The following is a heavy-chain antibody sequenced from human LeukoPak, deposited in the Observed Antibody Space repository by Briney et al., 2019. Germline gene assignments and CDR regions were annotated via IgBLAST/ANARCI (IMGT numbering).Heavy chain of an antibody. CDR3: ASADSSGWYYFDY. D-gene: IGHD6-19*01. J-gene: IGHJ4*02. Sequence: SETLSLTCTVSGDSISSYYWSWIRQPPGKGLEWIGYIYYSGSTNYNPSLKSRVTISVDTSKNQFSLKLSSVTAADTAVYYCASADSSGWYYFDYWGQGTLVTVSS. CDR1: GDSISSYY. CDR2: IYYSGST. V-gene: IGHV4-59*01.